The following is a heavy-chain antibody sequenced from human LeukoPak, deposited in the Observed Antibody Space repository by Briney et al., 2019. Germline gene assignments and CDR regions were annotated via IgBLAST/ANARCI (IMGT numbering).Heavy chain of an antibody. CDR2: ISSSSSYI. J-gene: IGHJ4*02. Sequence: GGSLRLPCAASGFTFSSYWMHWVRHAPGKGLVWVSSISSSSSYIYYADSVKGRFTISRDNSKNTLYLQMNSLRAEDTAVYYCARVAPSIRYSYDYWGQGTLVTVSS. D-gene: IGHD5-18*01. CDR3: ARVAPSIRYSYDY. CDR1: GFTFSSYW. V-gene: IGHV3-21*01.